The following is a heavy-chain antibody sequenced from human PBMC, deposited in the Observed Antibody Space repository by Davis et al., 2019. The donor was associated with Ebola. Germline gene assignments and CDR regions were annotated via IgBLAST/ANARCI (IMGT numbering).Heavy chain of an antibody. CDR1: GYTFTGYY. J-gene: IGHJ4*02. CDR2: INPNSGGT. D-gene: IGHD6-13*01. V-gene: IGHV1-2*04. CDR3: ATTPRDSSWYYFDY. Sequence: ASVKVSCKASGYTFTGYYMHWVRQAPGQGLEWMGWINPNSGGTNYAQKFQGWVTMTRDTSISTAYMELSRLRSDDTAVYYCATTPRDSSWYYFDYWGQGTLVTVSS.